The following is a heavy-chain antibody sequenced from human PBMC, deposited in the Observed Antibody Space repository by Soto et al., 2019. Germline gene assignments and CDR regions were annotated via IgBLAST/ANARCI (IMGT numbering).Heavy chain of an antibody. CDR1: GYTFTTSW. CDR2: IDPGDSGT. D-gene: IGHD1-1*01. J-gene: IGHJ4*02. CDR3: ARHAGNTWKGDYFDY. V-gene: IGHV5-51*01. Sequence: PGESLKISCKASGYTFTTSWIGWVRQMPGQGLEWMGIIDPGDSGTRYSPAYQGRITISVDKAISTAYLQRSSLEASDTAIYYCARHAGNTWKGDYFDYWGRGALVTVSS.